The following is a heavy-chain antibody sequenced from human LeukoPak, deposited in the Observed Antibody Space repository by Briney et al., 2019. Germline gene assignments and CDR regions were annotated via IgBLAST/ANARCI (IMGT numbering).Heavy chain of an antibody. CDR1: GGSFSGHY. Sequence: NPSETLSLTCAVYGGSFSGHYRTGIRQPPGKGPEWIGEINHSGSTTYNVSLNNRVTISVDTSKNQFSLRLTSVTAADTAVYYCARDRYGSGSLDSWGQGTLVTVSS. CDR3: ARDRYGSGSLDS. V-gene: IGHV4-34*01. CDR2: INHSGST. J-gene: IGHJ4*02. D-gene: IGHD3-10*01.